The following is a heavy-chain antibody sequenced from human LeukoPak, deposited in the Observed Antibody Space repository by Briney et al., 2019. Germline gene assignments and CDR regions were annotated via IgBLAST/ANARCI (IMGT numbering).Heavy chain of an antibody. CDR1: GFTFSSYA. D-gene: IGHD5-24*01. J-gene: IGHJ1*01. Sequence: GGSLRLSCSASGFTFSSYAMHWVRQAPGRGLQYVSVISGNGVSTSYADSVKGRFTISRDNSKNTVYLQMTSLRAEDTAVYYCVGDGRDGYDIYFHHWGQGTLVTVSS. V-gene: IGHV3-64D*06. CDR2: ISGNGVST. CDR3: VGDGRDGYDIYFHH.